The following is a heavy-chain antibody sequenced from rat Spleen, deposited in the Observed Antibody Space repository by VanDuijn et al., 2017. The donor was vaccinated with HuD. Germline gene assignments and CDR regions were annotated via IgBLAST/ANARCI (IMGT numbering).Heavy chain of an antibody. V-gene: IGHV2-1*01. CDR2: IWGDGST. CDR3: ARADIGAIYTDGI. D-gene: IGHD1-2*01. J-gene: IGHJ2*01. CDR1: GFSLISYS. Sequence: QVQLKESGPGLVQPSQTPSLTCTVSGFSLISYSVHWIRQPPGKGLEWMGGIWGDGSTDYNSALKSRLSINRDTSKSQVYLRMNSLQTEDTATYYCARADIGAIYTDGIWGQGVMVTVSS.